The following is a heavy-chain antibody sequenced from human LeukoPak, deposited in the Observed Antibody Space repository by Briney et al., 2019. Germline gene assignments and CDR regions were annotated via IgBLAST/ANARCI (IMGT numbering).Heavy chain of an antibody. J-gene: IGHJ4*02. V-gene: IGHV4-59*12. D-gene: IGHD5-12*01. Sequence: SETLSLTCTVSGGSISSYYWSWIRQPPGKGLEWIGYIYYSGSTNYNPSLKSRVTISVDTSKNQFSLKLSSVTAADTAVYYCARRYGYSGYDPFYFDYWGQGTLVTVSS. CDR3: ARRYGYSGYDPFYFDY. CDR1: GGSISSYY. CDR2: IYYSGST.